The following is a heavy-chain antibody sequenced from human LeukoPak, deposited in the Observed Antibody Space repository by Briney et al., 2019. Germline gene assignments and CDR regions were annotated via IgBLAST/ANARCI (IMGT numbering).Heavy chain of an antibody. V-gene: IGHV6-1*01. CDR3: ARRLTQYDCFDP. D-gene: IGHD2-2*01. CDR1: GDSVSSNSVT. CDR2: TYYRSTWYN. Sequence: SLTLSLTCAISGDSVSSNSVTWNWIRQSPSRGLEWLGRTYYRSTWYNDYAVSVRGRITVNPDTSKDQFSLHLNSVTPEDTAVYYCARRLTQYDCFDPWGQGILVTVSS. J-gene: IGHJ5*02.